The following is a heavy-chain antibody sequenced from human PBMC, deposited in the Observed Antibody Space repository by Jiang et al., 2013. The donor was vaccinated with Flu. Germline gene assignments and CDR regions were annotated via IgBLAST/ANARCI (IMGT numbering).Heavy chain of an antibody. CDR2: IYYSGRT. J-gene: IGHJ5*02. CDR1: GGSISSSSYY. V-gene: IGHV4-39*07. D-gene: IGHD3-10*01. Sequence: TCTVSGGSISSSSYYWGWIRQPPGKGLEWIGSIYYSGRTYYNPSLKSRVTISVDQSKNQLSLKVNSVTAADTAVYYCARNYFGRNFFDPWGQGTLVTVSS. CDR3: ARNYFGRNFFDP.